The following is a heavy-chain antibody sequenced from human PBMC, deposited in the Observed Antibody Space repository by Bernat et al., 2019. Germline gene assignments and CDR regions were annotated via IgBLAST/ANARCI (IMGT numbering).Heavy chain of an antibody. CDR3: ARDIAARRLDY. J-gene: IGHJ4*02. Sequence: QVQLVESGGGVVQPGRSLRLSCAASGFTFTNYGLHWVRQAPSKGLEWVAVIWYDGIDKYYADSVKGRFTISRDNSKNTLYLQMNSLRAEDTAVYYCARDIAARRLDYWGQGTLVTVSS. CDR1: GFTFTNYG. D-gene: IGHD6-6*01. V-gene: IGHV3-33*01. CDR2: IWYDGIDK.